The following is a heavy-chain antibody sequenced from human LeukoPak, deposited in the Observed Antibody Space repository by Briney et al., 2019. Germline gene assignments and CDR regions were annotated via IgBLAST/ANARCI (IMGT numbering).Heavy chain of an antibody. J-gene: IGHJ4*02. CDR2: ISGSGGYT. D-gene: IGHD3/OR15-3a*01. CDR3: VKGGQVYYFDY. CDR1: GFTFTNCA. Sequence: PGGSLRLSCAASGFTFTNCAMGWVRQAPGKGLDWVSGISGSGGYTFYADSVEGRFTISRDNSKNTLYLQMNRLRAEDTALYYCVKGGQVYYFDYWGQGTLVTVSS. V-gene: IGHV3-23*01.